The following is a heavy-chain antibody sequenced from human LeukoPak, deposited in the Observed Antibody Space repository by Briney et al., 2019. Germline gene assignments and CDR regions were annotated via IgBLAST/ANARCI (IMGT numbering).Heavy chain of an antibody. CDR1: GGTFSSYA. V-gene: IGHV1-69*13. CDR3: ASLRGYSGYDFEYYFDY. D-gene: IGHD5-12*01. Sequence: ASVKVSCKASGGTFSSYAISWVRQAPGQGLEWMGGIIPIFGTANYAQKFQGRVTITADESTSTAYMELSSLRSEDTAVYYCASLRGYSGYDFEYYFDYWGQGTLVTVSS. CDR2: IIPIFGTA. J-gene: IGHJ4*02.